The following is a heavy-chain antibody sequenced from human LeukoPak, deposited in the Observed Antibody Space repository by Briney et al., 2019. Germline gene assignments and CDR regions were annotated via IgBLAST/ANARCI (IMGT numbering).Heavy chain of an antibody. D-gene: IGHD4-17*01. J-gene: IGHJ6*02. CDR2: IIPIFGTA. CDR1: GGTFSSYA. Sequence: SVNVSCKASGGTFSSYAISWVRQAPGQGLEWMGGIIPIFGTANYAQKFQGRVTITADESTSTAYMELSSLRSEDTAVYYCARARPGYGDYYYYGMDVWGQGTTVTVSS. V-gene: IGHV1-69*01. CDR3: ARARPGYGDYYYYGMDV.